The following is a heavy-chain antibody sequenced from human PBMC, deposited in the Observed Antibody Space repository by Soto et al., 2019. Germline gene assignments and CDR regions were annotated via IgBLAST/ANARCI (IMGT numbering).Heavy chain of an antibody. V-gene: IGHV3-23*01. CDR1: GFTFSSYA. D-gene: IGHD3-16*01. Sequence: GGSLRLSCAASGFTFSSYAMSWVRQAPGKGLEWVSAISGSGGSTYYADSVKGRFTISRDNSKNTLYLQMNSLRAEDTAVYYCAKDSYDYIWGTPDAFDIWGQGTMVTVSS. CDR2: ISGSGGST. J-gene: IGHJ3*02. CDR3: AKDSYDYIWGTPDAFDI.